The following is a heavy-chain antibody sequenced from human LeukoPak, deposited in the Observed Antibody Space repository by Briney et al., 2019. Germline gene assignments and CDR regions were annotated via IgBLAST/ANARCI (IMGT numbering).Heavy chain of an antibody. V-gene: IGHV1-69*06. J-gene: IGHJ6*04. CDR3: ASAHNNHGSVYYGMDV. CDR1: GGTFASHA. CDR2: IIPMFGTA. Sequence: ASVKVSCKASGGTFASHAISWVRQAPGQGLEWMGAIIPMFGTANYAQKFQGRVAIIADKSTSTAYMELSSLRSEDTAVYYCASAHNNHGSVYYGMDVWGKGTTVTVSS. D-gene: IGHD5-24*01.